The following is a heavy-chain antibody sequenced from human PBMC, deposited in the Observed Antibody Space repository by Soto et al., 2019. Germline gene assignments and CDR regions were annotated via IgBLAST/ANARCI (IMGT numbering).Heavy chain of an antibody. Sequence: QVQLQQWGAGLLKPSETLSLTCAVYGGSFSGYYWSWIRQPPGKGLEWIGEINHSGSTNYNPTLKSRVTISVDTSNNQFSLKLSSVTAADTSVYYCTRGGGTDIVVVAAASHNWFDPWGQGTLVTVSS. V-gene: IGHV4-34*01. CDR1: GGSFSGYY. CDR3: TRGGGTDIVVVAAASHNWFDP. D-gene: IGHD2-15*01. J-gene: IGHJ5*02. CDR2: INHSGST.